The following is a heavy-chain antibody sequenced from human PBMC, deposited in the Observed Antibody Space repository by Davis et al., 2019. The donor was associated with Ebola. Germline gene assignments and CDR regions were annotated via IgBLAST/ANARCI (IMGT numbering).Heavy chain of an antibody. CDR2: INPSGGST. J-gene: IGHJ6*02. CDR1: GYTFTSYY. D-gene: IGHD2-15*01. Sequence: AASVKVSCKASGYTFTSYYMHWVRQAPGQGLEWMGIINPSGGSTSYAQKFQGWVTMTRDTSISTAYMELSRLRSDDTAMYYCARGPVGYCSGGSCYATYYYYGMDVWGQGTTVTVSS. CDR3: ARGPVGYCSGGSCYATYYYYGMDV. V-gene: IGHV1-46*01.